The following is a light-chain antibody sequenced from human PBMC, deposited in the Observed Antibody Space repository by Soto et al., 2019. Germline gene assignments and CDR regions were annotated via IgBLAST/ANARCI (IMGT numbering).Light chain of an antibody. V-gene: IGLV1-44*01. CDR1: SSNIGSNT. CDR2: SNN. J-gene: IGLJ1*01. CDR3: GSWDSSLSAYV. Sequence: QSVLTQPPSASGTPGQRVTISCSGSSSNIGSNTVNWYQQLPGTAPKLLIYSNNQRPSGVPDRFSGSKSGTSATLGITGFQTGDEADYYCGSWDSSLSAYVFATGTKVTVL.